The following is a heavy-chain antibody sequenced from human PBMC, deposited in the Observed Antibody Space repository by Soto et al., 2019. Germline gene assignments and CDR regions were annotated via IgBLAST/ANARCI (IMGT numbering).Heavy chain of an antibody. CDR3: ARDSPYGGYSSGCSD. CDR1: GFTFSSYW. V-gene: IGHV3-7*01. CDR2: IKQDGSEK. D-gene: IGHD6-19*01. Sequence: EVQLVESGGGLVQPGGSLRLSCAASGFTFSSYWMSWVRQAPGKGLEWVANIKQDGSEKYYVDSVKGRFTISRDNAKNSLYLQMNSLRAEDTAVYYCARDSPYGGYSSGCSDWGKGTLVTVSS. J-gene: IGHJ4*02.